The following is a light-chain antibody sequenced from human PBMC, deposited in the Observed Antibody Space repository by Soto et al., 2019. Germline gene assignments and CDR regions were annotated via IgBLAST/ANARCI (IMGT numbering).Light chain of an antibody. Sequence: DIQMTQSPSTLSGSVGDRVTITCRASQAISSWLAWYQQKPGQAPKLLIYKASTLKSGVPSRFSGSGSGTEFTLTISSLQPDDFATYYCQHDNSYSEAFGQGTKVELK. CDR3: QHDNSYSEA. J-gene: IGKJ1*01. CDR2: KAS. CDR1: QAISSW. V-gene: IGKV1-5*03.